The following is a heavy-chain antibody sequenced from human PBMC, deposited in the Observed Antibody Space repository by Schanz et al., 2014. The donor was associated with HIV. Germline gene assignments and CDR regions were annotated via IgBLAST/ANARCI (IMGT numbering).Heavy chain of an antibody. J-gene: IGHJ6*02. CDR1: RVTYWTYW. D-gene: IGHD3-22*01. Sequence: EESGGGLAQPGGSLRLSCAASRVTYWTYWMYWFRQAPGKGLAWVARINHDGSDTTYARSVKGRFVISRDNSKKTLYLQMNSLRAEDTAVYYCASPLLYDSLDVWGQGTTVTVSS. V-gene: IGHV3-74*03. CDR3: ASPLLYDSLDV. CDR2: INHDGSDT.